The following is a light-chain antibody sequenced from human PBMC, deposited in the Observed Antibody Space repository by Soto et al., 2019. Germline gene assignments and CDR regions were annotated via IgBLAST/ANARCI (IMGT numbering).Light chain of an antibody. CDR2: GAS. J-gene: IGKJ4*01. CDR1: QSVTTN. Sequence: EIVLTQFPATLSLSPVEGATLSCRASQSVTTNLAWYQHKPGQAPRLLIYGASTRATGIPARFSGSGSGTEFTLTISSLQSEDFAIYYCQQYNNWPPLTFGGGTKVDIK. V-gene: IGKV3-15*01. CDR3: QQYNNWPPLT.